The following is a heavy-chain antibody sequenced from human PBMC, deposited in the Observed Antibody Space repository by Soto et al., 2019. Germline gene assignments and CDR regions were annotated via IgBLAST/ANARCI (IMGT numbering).Heavy chain of an antibody. CDR1: GGSFSGYY. CDR3: ARGEAAGWFGELLATYYGMDV. D-gene: IGHD3-10*01. CDR2: INQSGST. J-gene: IGHJ6*02. Sequence: SETLSLTCAVYGGSFSGYYWSWIRQPPGKGLEWIGEINQSGSTNYNPSLKSRVTISVDTSKNQFSLKLSSVTAADTAVYYCARGEAAGWFGELLATYYGMDVWGQGTTVTVSS. V-gene: IGHV4-34*01.